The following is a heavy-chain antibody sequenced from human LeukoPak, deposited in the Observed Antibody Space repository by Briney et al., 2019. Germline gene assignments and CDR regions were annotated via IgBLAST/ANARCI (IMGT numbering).Heavy chain of an antibody. CDR3: ARGRRDGYWCDY. CDR2: ISSRSSYI. V-gene: IGHV3-21*01. D-gene: IGHD5-24*01. J-gene: IGHJ4*02. CDR1: GFTFNNYS. Sequence: GGSLRLSCAASGFTFNNYSMNWVRQAPGKGLEWVSSISSRSSYIYYADSVKGRFTISRDNAKNSLYLQMNSLRAEDTAVYYCARGRRDGYWCDYWGQGTLVTVSS.